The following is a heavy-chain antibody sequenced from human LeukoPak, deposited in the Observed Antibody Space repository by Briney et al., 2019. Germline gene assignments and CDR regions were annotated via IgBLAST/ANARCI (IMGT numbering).Heavy chain of an antibody. CDR1: GFTFSSYG. V-gene: IGHV3-30*02. CDR2: IRYDGSNK. Sequence: GGSLRLSCAASGFTFSSYGMHWVRQAPGKGLEWVAFIRYDGSNKYYADSVKGRFTISRDNSKNTLYLQMKSLRVENTAVYYCAKGLHASAWYPADYWGQGTRVTVSS. CDR3: AKGLHASAWYPADY. D-gene: IGHD6-19*01. J-gene: IGHJ4*02.